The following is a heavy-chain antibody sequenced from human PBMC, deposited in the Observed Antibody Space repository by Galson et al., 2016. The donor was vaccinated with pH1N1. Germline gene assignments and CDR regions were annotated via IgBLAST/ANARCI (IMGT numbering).Heavy chain of an antibody. Sequence: SVKVSCKASGYTFTGYYIHWVRQAPGQGLEWMGWINPDSGSTTYAKNLLGRVTMTRDTSISTAFMAVNSLKSDDTAVYYCARVSSSIPFDPWGQGTPVTVSS. CDR3: ARVSSSIPFDP. CDR1: GYTFTGYY. CDR2: INPDSGST. V-gene: IGHV1-2*02. D-gene: IGHD6-13*01. J-gene: IGHJ5*02.